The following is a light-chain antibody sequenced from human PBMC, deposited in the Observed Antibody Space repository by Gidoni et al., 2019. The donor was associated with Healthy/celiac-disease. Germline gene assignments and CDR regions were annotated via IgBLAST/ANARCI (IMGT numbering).Light chain of an antibody. J-gene: IGKJ4*01. CDR1: QSVSSY. CDR2: DAS. CDR3: QQRSNWPPVT. V-gene: IGKV3-11*01. Sequence: EIVLTQSPATLSLSPGERATLSCRASQSVSSYLAWYQQKPCQAPRLLIYDASSGSGTDFTLTISSLEPEDFAVYYCQQRSNWPPVTFGGGTKVEIK.